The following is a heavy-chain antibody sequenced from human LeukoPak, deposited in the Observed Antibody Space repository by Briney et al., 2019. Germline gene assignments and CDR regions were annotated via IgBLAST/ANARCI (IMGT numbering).Heavy chain of an antibody. CDR3: ARTGDSIVVVPAAPQFDY. Sequence: SETLSLTCTVSGGSISSYYWSWIRQPPGKGLEWIGYIYYSGSTYYNPSLKSRVTISVDTSRNQFSLKLSSVTAADTAVYYCARTGDSIVVVPAAPQFDYWGQGTLVTVSS. CDR2: IYYSGST. J-gene: IGHJ4*02. V-gene: IGHV4-59*06. CDR1: GGSISSYY. D-gene: IGHD2-2*01.